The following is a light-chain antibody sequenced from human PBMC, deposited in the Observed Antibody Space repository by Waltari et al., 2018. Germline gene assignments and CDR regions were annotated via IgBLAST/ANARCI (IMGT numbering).Light chain of an antibody. J-gene: IGLJ3*02. CDR2: ENN. CDR3: GTWDNSLSGWV. CDR1: ASNIGNNF. V-gene: IGLV1-51*01. Sequence: QSVLTQPPSESAAPGQKVTISCSGAASNIGNNFVSWYQPFPGASPKLLIFENNNRPSGVPDRFSGSKSGTSATLGITRLQTGDEADYYCGTWDNSLSGWVFGTGTKLTVL.